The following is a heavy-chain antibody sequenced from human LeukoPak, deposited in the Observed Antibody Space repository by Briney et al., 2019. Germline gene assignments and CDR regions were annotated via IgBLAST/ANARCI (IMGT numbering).Heavy chain of an antibody. CDR3: ARGRGYCYGFPLGY. V-gene: IGHV3-20*04. CDR1: GFTFDDYG. Sequence: PGGSLRLSCAASGFTFDDYGMSWVRQAPGKGLEWVSGINWNGGSTGYADSVKGRFTISRDNAKNSLYLQMNSLRAEDTALYYCARGRGYCYGFPLGYWGQGTLVTVSS. J-gene: IGHJ4*02. CDR2: INWNGGST. D-gene: IGHD5-18*01.